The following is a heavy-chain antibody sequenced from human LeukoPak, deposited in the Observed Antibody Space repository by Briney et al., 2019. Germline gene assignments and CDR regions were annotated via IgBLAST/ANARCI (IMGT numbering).Heavy chain of an antibody. CDR2: INPSGGST. J-gene: IGHJ4*02. Sequence: ASVKVSCKAAGYTFTSYYMHWLRQAPARGLEWMGIINPSGGSTSYAQKFQGRLIMTRDTSTSTVYMELSSLRSEDTAVYYCARDGPRIAALGEDFDYWGQGTLVTVSS. D-gene: IGHD6-6*01. CDR3: ARDGPRIAALGEDFDY. V-gene: IGHV1-46*01. CDR1: GYTFTSYY.